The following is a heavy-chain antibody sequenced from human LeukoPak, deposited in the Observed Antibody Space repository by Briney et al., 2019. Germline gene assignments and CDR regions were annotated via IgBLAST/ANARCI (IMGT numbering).Heavy chain of an antibody. D-gene: IGHD3-22*01. Sequence: GESLKISCKGSGYSFTSYWIGWVRQMPGKGLEWMGIIYPGDSDTRYSPSFQGQVTISADKSISTAYLQWSSLKASDTAMYYCARRGYYYDSSGSTGYYGMDVWGQGTTVTVSS. J-gene: IGHJ6*02. CDR3: ARRGYYYDSSGSTGYYGMDV. CDR1: GYSFTSYW. V-gene: IGHV5-51*01. CDR2: IYPGDSDT.